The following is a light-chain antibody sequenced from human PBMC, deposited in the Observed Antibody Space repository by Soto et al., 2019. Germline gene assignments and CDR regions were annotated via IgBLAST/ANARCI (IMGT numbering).Light chain of an antibody. Sequence: VMTQSPATLSVSPGERATFSCRASRSINSNLAWYQQRPGQAPRLLIYGASTRATGIPARFSGSGSGTEFTLTISSLQSEDFAVYYCQQYNNWWTFGQGTKVDIK. CDR3: QQYNNWWT. CDR1: RSINSN. V-gene: IGKV3-15*01. CDR2: GAS. J-gene: IGKJ1*01.